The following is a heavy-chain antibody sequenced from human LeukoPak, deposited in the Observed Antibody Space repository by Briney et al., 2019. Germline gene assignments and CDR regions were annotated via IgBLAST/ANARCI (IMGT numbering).Heavy chain of an antibody. D-gene: IGHD7-27*01. CDR3: ARDHWGSGMAHAA. CDR2: IIPIFGTA. J-gene: IGHJ5*02. V-gene: IGHV1-69*13. CDR1: GGTFSIYA. Sequence: ASVKVSCKASGGTFSIYAISWVRQAPGQGLEWMGGIIPIFGTANYAQKFQGRVTITADESTSTAYMELSSLRSEDTAVYYCARDHWGSGMAHAAWGQGTLVTVSS.